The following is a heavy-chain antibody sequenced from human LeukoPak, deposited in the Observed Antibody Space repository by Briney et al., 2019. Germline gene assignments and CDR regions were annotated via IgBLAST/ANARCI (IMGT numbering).Heavy chain of an antibody. D-gene: IGHD1-26*01. Sequence: GASVKVSCKASGYTFTGYYMHWVRQAPGQGLEWMGWINPNSGGTNYAQKFQGRVTMTRDTSISIAYMELSRLRSDDTAVYYCARRELPYYYYMDVWGKGTTVTVSS. CDR2: INPNSGGT. J-gene: IGHJ6*03. CDR3: ARRELPYYYYMDV. CDR1: GYTFTGYY. V-gene: IGHV1-2*02.